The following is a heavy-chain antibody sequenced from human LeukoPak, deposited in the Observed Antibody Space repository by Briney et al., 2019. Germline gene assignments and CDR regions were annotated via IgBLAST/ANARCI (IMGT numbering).Heavy chain of an antibody. J-gene: IGHJ6*04. CDR3: ARAAYVWFGERPGSYYYYYGMDV. Sequence: SETLSLTCAVYGGSFSGYYWSWIRQPPGKGLEWSGEINHSGSTNYNPSLTSRVTISVDTSKNQFSLKLSSVTAADTAVYYCARAAYVWFGERPGSYYYYYGMDVWGKGTTVTVSS. CDR2: INHSGST. V-gene: IGHV4-34*01. CDR1: GGSFSGYY. D-gene: IGHD3-10*01.